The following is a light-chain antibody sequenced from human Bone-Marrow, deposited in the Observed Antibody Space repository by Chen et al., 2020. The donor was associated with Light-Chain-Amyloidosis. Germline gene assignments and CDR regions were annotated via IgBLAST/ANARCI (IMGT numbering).Light chain of an antibody. CDR3: QVWDRSSDRPV. J-gene: IGLJ3*02. Sequence: SYVLTQPSSVSGAPGQTATSAGGGNNIGSTSVHWYQQTPGQAPLLVVYDDSDRPSGIPGRLSGSNSGNTATLTISRVEAGDEADYYCQVWDRSSDRPVFGGGTKLTVL. V-gene: IGLV3-21*02. CDR2: DDS. CDR1: NIGSTS.